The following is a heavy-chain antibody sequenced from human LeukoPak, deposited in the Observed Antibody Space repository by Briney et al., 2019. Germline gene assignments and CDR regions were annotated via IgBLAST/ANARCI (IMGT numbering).Heavy chain of an antibody. D-gene: IGHD2-15*01. Sequence: PGRSLRLSCAASGYTFTSYYMHWVRQAPGQGLEWMGIINPSGGSTSYAQKFQGRVTMTRDTSTSTVYMELSSLRSEDTAVYYCARGSNPRVAAVASDYFDYWGQGTLVTVSS. V-gene: IGHV1-46*01. J-gene: IGHJ4*02. CDR1: GYTFTSYY. CDR2: INPSGGST. CDR3: ARGSNPRVAAVASDYFDY.